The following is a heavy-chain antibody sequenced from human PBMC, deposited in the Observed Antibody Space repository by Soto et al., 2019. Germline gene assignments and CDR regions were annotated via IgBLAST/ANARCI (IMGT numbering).Heavy chain of an antibody. J-gene: IGHJ5*02. CDR2: IIPTFGTA. D-gene: IGHD3-16*02. V-gene: IGHV1-69*01. CDR3: ARAQYDYVWGSYRPSWFDP. Sequence: QVQLVQSGAEVKKPGSSVKVSCKASGGTFSSYAISWVRQAPGQGLEWMGGIIPTFGTANYAQKFHGRVTITADESTSTAYMELGSLRSGDTAVYYCARAQYDYVWGSYRPSWFDPWGQGTVVTVSS. CDR1: GGTFSSYA.